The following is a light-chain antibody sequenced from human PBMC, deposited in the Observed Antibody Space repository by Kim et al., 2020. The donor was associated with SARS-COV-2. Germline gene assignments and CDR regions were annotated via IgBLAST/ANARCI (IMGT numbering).Light chain of an antibody. CDR3: VLYVGSGILL. J-gene: IGLJ2*01. CDR1: SGSVSTTNY. Sequence: GGTVTLTCGLSSGSVSTTNYPSWYQQTPGQTPRTLIYRTNIRSSGVPDRFSGSILGNKAALTITGAQADDECDYYCVLYVGSGILLFGGGTMLTVL. CDR2: RTN. V-gene: IGLV8-61*01.